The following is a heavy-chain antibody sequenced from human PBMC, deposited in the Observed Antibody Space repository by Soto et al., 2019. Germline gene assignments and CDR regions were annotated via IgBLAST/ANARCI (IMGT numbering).Heavy chain of an antibody. CDR1: GFSLTSGVG. V-gene: IGHV2-5*02. J-gene: IGHJ4*02. CDR3: THIYPEIATVGGQGGFYY. Sequence: QITLKESGPTLVRPPQTLTLTCTFSGFSLTSGVGVGWIRQPPGKALEWLALIYWDDDKRYSPSLQNRLTITTDHSKCLVALTITNVGPVDTATYVCTHIYPEIATVGGQGGFYYWGQGTLVTVSS. CDR2: IYWDDDK. D-gene: IGHD3-16*01.